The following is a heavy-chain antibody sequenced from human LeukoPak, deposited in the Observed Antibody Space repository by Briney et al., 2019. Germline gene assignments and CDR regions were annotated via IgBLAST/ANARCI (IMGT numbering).Heavy chain of an antibody. D-gene: IGHD3-22*01. V-gene: IGHV3-23*01. CDR3: AKDQVVITTAGSWFDP. Sequence: PGGSLRLSCAASGFTFSSYNMNWVRRAPGQGLEWVSTIRTNGAGTHYADSVRGRFTISRDDSKNTLYLQMNSLRAEDTAVYYCAKDQVVITTAGSWFDPWGQGTLVTVSS. CDR2: IRTNGAGT. CDR1: GFTFSSYN. J-gene: IGHJ5*02.